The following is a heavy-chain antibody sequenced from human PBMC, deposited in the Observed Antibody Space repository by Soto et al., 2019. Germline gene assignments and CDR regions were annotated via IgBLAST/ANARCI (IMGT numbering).Heavy chain of an antibody. Sequence: NPSETLSLTCTVSGGSINFYYWSWIRQPPGKGLEWIGYIYYSGSTNYNPSLRSRVTMSVDTSTNQFSLKLSSVTAADTAVYFCARTRRGYTYSYIYYDYGMDIWGQGTTVTVSS. CDR1: GGSINFYY. CDR2: IYYSGST. CDR3: ARTRRGYTYSYIYYDYGMDI. J-gene: IGHJ6*02. V-gene: IGHV4-59*01. D-gene: IGHD5-18*01.